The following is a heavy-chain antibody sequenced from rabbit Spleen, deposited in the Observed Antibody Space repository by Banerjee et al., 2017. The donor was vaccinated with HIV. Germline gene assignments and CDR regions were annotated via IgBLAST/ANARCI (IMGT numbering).Heavy chain of an antibody. CDR3: ARGSAAMTMLITGYYLSL. D-gene: IGHD2-1*01. CDR2: IYGGGGSST. Sequence: QEQLEESGGDLVKPGASLTLTCTASGFSFSNTYYMCWVRQAPGKGLEWIACIYGGGGSSTAYASWAKGRFTISKTPSTTVPLQMTSLTAADTATYFCARGSAAMTMLITGYYLSLWGQGTLVTVS. V-gene: IGHV1S45*01. CDR1: GFSFSNTYY. J-gene: IGHJ6*01.